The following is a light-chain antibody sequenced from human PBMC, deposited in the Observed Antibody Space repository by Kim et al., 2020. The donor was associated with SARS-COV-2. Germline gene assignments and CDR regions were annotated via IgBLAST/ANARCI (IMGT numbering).Light chain of an antibody. CDR2: DTN. V-gene: IGLV7-46*01. J-gene: IGLJ3*02. CDR3: LLSSGGVRV. Sequence: PGGTVTLTGESSTGGAACDHYPYWFQQGTGQTPRTLIYDTNYKRSPTPARFSGSRLGGKAALTLSGAQPDDEADYYCLLSSGGVRVFGGGTQLTVL. CDR1: TGGAACDHY.